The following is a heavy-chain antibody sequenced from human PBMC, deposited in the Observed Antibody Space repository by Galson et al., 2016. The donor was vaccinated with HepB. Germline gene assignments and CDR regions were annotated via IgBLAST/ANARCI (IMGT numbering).Heavy chain of an antibody. D-gene: IGHD3-16*01. V-gene: IGHV3-48*02. CDR1: GFSFSSYN. CDR2: ISRTGETF. CDR3: ARDRRHNYAFFDS. J-gene: IGHJ4*02. Sequence: SLRLSCAASGFSFSSYNMDWVRRAPGKGLEWVSYISRTGETFYYADSVKGRFTISRDNAKNLLYLQMNSLRDEDTAVYYCARDRRHNYAFFDSWGQGTPINVSS.